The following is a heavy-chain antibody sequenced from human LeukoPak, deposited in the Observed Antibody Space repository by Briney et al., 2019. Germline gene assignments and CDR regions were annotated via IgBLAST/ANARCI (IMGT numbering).Heavy chain of an antibody. CDR1: GYTFTGYY. CDR3: ARARGIAVAGVYHFDY. CDR2: INPNSGGT. J-gene: IGHJ4*02. V-gene: IGHV1-2*02. D-gene: IGHD6-19*01. Sequence: ASVKVSCKASGYTFTGYYMHWVRQAPGQGLEWMGWINPNSGGTNYAQKFQGRVTMTRDTSISTAYMELSRLRSDDTAVYYCARARGIAVAGVYHFDYWGQGTLVTVSS.